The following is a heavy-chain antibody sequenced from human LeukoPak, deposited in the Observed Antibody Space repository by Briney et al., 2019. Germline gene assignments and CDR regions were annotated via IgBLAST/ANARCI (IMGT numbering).Heavy chain of an antibody. V-gene: IGHV3-33*01. D-gene: IGHD6-19*01. J-gene: IGHJ4*02. Sequence: PGGSLRLSCVASGFTFRSYAMHWVRQAPGKGLEWVAVIWFDGSNEHYADSMKGRVTISRDNSKNTLYLQVYTLRAEDTAVYYCARDQYSSGRSHPGDYWGQGTLVTVSS. CDR1: GFTFRSYA. CDR3: ARDQYSSGRSHPGDY. CDR2: IWFDGSNE.